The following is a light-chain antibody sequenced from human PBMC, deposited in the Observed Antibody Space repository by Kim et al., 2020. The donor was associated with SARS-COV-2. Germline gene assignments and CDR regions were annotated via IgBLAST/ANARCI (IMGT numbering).Light chain of an antibody. Sequence: SLSPGERATLSCRASQSVSSSYLAWYQQKPGQAPRLLIYGASSRATGIPDRCSGSGSGTDFTLTISRLEPEDFAVYYCQQYGSSYTFGQGTKLEI. CDR2: GAS. CDR1: QSVSSSY. V-gene: IGKV3-20*01. J-gene: IGKJ2*01. CDR3: QQYGSSYT.